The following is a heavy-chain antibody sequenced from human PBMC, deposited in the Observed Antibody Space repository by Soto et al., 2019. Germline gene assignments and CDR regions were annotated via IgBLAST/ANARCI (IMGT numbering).Heavy chain of an antibody. Sequence: QLQMQEPGPGLVKHSETLSLTCTVSDGSISSSSYYWGWIRQSPGKGLEWIGTIFYTGRTYYNPSLESRVTLSVDTSKNQFSLHLTSVTAADTAVYYCTRHHPHHYDSSGYFDYWGQGTLVTVSS. D-gene: IGHD3-22*01. CDR1: DGSISSSSYY. CDR2: IFYTGRT. V-gene: IGHV4-39*01. CDR3: TRHHPHHYDSSGYFDY. J-gene: IGHJ4*02.